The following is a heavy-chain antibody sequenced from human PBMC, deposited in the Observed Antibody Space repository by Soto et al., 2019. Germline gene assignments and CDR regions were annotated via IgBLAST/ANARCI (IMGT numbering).Heavy chain of an antibody. V-gene: IGHV3-30*18. CDR2: ISDTGSSP. CDR1: GFTFSSYG. D-gene: IGHD2-2*01. J-gene: IGHJ4*02. Sequence: QTGGSLRLSCVGSGFTFSSYGMHWVRQAPGKGLECVAVISDTGSSPYYAASVEGRFTISRENSNNTLSLHMDRLRVEDTAVYYCAKDRGGDCPDNSCYFGADYWGQGTPVTVSS. CDR3: AKDRGGDCPDNSCYFGADY.